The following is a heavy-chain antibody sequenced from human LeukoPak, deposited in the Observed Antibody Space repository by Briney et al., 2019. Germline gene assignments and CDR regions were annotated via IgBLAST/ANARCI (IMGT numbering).Heavy chain of an antibody. J-gene: IGHJ4*02. D-gene: IGHD6-19*01. CDR1: GFIFSNAW. V-gene: IGHV3-23*01. Sequence: GGSLTLSCAASGFIFSNAWVRWPPQAPGEAREWVSAVSGTGTSTYNADSVKGRFTISRDNSKNTLSLQMNSLRAEDTAVYYYAKDTSQWLVRGYFDYWGQGTLVTVSS. CDR3: AKDTSQWLVRGYFDY. CDR2: VSGTGTST.